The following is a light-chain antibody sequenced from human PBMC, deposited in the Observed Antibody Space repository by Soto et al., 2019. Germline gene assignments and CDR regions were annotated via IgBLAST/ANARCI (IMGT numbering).Light chain of an antibody. J-gene: IGKJ1*01. V-gene: IGKV3-15*01. CDR2: GAS. CDR3: QQYNNWPWT. Sequence: EIVMTQSPATLSVSPGERATLSCRASQSVSSNLAWYQQKPGQAPRLLIYGASTRATGIPARFSGSGSGTEFTLTIRSLQSEDFAVYYWQQYNNWPWTFGQGTKVEIK. CDR1: QSVSSN.